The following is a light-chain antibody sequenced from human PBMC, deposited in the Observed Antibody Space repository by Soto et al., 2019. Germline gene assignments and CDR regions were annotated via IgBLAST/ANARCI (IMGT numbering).Light chain of an antibody. CDR3: NSYTSDNTRV. CDR1: SSDVGGYKF. V-gene: IGLV2-14*01. J-gene: IGLJ2*01. Sequence: QSALTQPASVSGSPGQSITISCTGTSSDVGGYKFVSWYQHHPGKAPKLIIYEVSNRPSGVSNRFSGSKSGNTASLTISGLQAEDEADYYCNSYTSDNTRVFGGGTKLTVL. CDR2: EVS.